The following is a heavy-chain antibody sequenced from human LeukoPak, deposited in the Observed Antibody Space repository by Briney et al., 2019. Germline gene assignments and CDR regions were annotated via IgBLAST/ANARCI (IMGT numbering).Heavy chain of an antibody. D-gene: IGHD3-22*01. V-gene: IGHV3-30-3*01. J-gene: IGHJ4*02. CDR1: GFTFSSYA. CDR2: ISYDGSNK. CDR3: TTYYYDKAGLDY. Sequence: GRSLRLSCAASGFTFSSYAMHWVRQAPGKGLEWVAVISYDGSNKYYADSVKGRFTISRDNSKNTLYLQMNSLRAEDTAVYYCTTYYYDKAGLDYWGQGTLVTVSS.